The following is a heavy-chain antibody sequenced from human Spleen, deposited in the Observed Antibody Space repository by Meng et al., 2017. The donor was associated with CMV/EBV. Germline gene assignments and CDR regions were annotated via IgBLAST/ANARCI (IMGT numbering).Heavy chain of an antibody. J-gene: IGHJ4*02. CDR1: GYTFTGYY. Sequence: ASVKVSCKASGYTFTGYYMHWVRQAPGQGLEWMGWINPNSGGTNYAQKFQGRVTMTRDTSISTAYMELSTLRSDDTAVYYCARALQLSSPNYYDSTGYYFELDYFDYWGQGTLVTVSS. CDR2: INPNSGGT. V-gene: IGHV1-2*02. D-gene: IGHD3-22*01. CDR3: ARALQLSSPNYYDSTGYYFELDYFDY.